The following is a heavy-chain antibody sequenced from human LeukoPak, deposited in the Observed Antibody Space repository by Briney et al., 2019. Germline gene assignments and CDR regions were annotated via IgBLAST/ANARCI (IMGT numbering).Heavy chain of an antibody. CDR1: GCTFDDFG. CDR3: TTSFPQNSFMDV. D-gene: IGHD3-3*02. Sequence: AGESLRLSCAASGCTFDDFGMSWVRQAPGTGLEWVSGISWDGGSTGYADSVKGRFTISRDNAKNSLYLQMYSLRAEDTALYYCTTSFPQNSFMDVWGKGTTVTVSS. J-gene: IGHJ6*03. CDR2: ISWDGGST. V-gene: IGHV3-20*04.